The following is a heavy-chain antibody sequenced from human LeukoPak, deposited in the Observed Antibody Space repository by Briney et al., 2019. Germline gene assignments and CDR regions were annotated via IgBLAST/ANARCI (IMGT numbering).Heavy chain of an antibody. D-gene: IGHD3-16*01. Sequence: TGGSLRLSCAASGLTSSDSWIHWVRQAPGKGLMWVSRLASDESNKIYADSVKGRFLISRDNAKNTLYLQMNSLRVEDTGFYYCARDAGWGRLDSWGQGALVTVSS. V-gene: IGHV3-74*01. CDR1: GLTSSDSW. CDR2: LASDESNK. J-gene: IGHJ4*02. CDR3: ARDAGWGRLDS.